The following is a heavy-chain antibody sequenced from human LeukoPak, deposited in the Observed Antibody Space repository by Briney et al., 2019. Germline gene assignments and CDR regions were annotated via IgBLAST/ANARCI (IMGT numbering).Heavy chain of an antibody. CDR3: AREEIPRDGSGSYYPGFDP. Sequence: SETLSLTCTVSGGSISNSYWTWIRQPPGKGLEWIGHIYYSGSTNYNPSLKSRVTISVDTSKNQFSLKLTSVNAADTAVYYCAREEIPRDGSGSYYPGFDPWGQGTLVTVSS. J-gene: IGHJ5*02. V-gene: IGHV4-59*01. CDR1: GGSISNSY. D-gene: IGHD3-10*01. CDR2: IYYSGST.